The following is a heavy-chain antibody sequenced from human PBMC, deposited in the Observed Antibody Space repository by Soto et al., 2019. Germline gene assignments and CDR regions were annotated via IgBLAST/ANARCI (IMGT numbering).Heavy chain of an antibody. CDR2: IYHSGST. V-gene: IGHV4-30-2*01. CDR1: GGSISSDGYS. CDR3: ARGLGYCSGGSCGWFDP. D-gene: IGHD2-15*01. J-gene: IGHJ5*02. Sequence: QLQLQESGSGLVKPSQTLSLTCAVSGGSISSDGYSRSWIRQPPGKGLEWIGYIYHSGSTYYNPSVKSRVAISVDRSKNQFSLNLSSVTAADTAVYYCARGLGYCSGGSCGWFDPWGQGTLVTVSS.